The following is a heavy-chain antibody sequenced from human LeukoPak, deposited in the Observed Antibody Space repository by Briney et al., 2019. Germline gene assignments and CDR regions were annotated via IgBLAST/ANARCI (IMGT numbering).Heavy chain of an antibody. CDR1: GFTFSNAW. D-gene: IGHD4/OR15-4a*01. CDR3: TTLGAFDY. J-gene: IGHJ4*02. Sequence: GGSLRLSCAASGFTFSNAWMSWVRQAPGKGPEWVGRIKRRTDGGTTDYAAPVKGRFSISRDDSKNTLYLQMNSLKTEDTAVYYCTTLGAFDYWGLGTLVTVSS. CDR2: IKRRTDGGTT. V-gene: IGHV3-15*01.